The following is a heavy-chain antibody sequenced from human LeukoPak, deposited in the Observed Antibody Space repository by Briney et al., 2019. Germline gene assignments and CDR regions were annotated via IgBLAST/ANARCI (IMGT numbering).Heavy chain of an antibody. CDR3: AIPPGYCGNDCSFDH. CDR1: GYSFSNYW. Sequence: GESLKISCEGSGYSFSNYWIAWVRQMPGKGLEWMGIIYPGDYETRYSPSFQGLVTISVDKSISTASLQWSSLKASDTAMYYCAIPPGYCGNDCSFDHWGQGTLVTVSS. J-gene: IGHJ4*02. V-gene: IGHV5-51*01. D-gene: IGHD2-21*02. CDR2: IYPGDYET.